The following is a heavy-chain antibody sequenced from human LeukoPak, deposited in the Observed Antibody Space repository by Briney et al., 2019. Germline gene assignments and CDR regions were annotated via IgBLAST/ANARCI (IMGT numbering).Heavy chain of an antibody. Sequence: GGSLRLSCAASGFTFSSYSMNWVRQAPGKGLEWVSSISSSSSYIYYADSVKGRFTISRDNAKNSLYLQMNSLRAEDTAVYYCARGSVTYYDILTGYSIDYWGQGTLVTVSS. CDR2: ISSSSSYI. CDR1: GFTFSSYS. J-gene: IGHJ4*02. V-gene: IGHV3-21*01. CDR3: ARGSVTYYDILTGYSIDY. D-gene: IGHD3-9*01.